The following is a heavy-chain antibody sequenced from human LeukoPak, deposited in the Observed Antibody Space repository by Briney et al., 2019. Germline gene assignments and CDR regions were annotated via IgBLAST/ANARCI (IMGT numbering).Heavy chain of an antibody. CDR1: GFTFYTYG. V-gene: IGHV3-48*01. CDR3: AREGLGY. CDR2: INSSSSNV. J-gene: IGHJ4*02. Sequence: GGSLRLSCAASGFTFYTYGMNWVRPGPGKGLEWGSYINSSSSNVYYAESVQSRFTISRDNAEKLLNLQMNNLRAEGTAVYYCAREGLGYWGQGTLVTVSS.